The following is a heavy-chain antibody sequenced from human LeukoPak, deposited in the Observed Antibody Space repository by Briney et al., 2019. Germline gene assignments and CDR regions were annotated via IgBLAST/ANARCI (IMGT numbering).Heavy chain of an antibody. J-gene: IGHJ5*02. D-gene: IGHD6-13*01. CDR3: AKSKAPGYSSSWSKSWFDP. Sequence: ASVKVSCKASGYTFTGYYMHWVRQAPGQGLEWMGWINPNSGGTNYAQKFQGRVTMTRDTSISTAYMELSRLRSDDTAVYYCAKSKAPGYSSSWSKSWFDPWGQETLVTVSS. CDR1: GYTFTGYY. CDR2: INPNSGGT. V-gene: IGHV1-2*02.